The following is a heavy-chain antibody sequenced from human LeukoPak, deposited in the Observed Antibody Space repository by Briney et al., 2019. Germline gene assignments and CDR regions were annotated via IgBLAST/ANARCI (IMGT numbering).Heavy chain of an antibody. CDR3: AKDRGWQYADYETVAVEH. CDR2: ISVYTGKT. Sequence: ASVKVSCKASGYTFTSYGVTWVRQAPGQGLEWMGWISVYTGKTYHAQKFQARVTMTTDTSTTTAYMELRSLRSDDTAVYYCAKDRGWQYADYETVAVEHWGQGTLVTVSS. J-gene: IGHJ4*02. D-gene: IGHD4-17*01. CDR1: GYTFTSYG. V-gene: IGHV1-18*01.